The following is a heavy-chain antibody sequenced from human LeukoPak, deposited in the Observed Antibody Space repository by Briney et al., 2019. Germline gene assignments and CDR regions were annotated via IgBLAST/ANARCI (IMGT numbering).Heavy chain of an antibody. CDR3: ARLDIVVVTATRGYFDY. V-gene: IGHV4-34*01. Sequence: PPETLSLTCAVYGGSFSVYYWSWIRQPPGKGLEWIGEINHSGSTNYNPSLKSRVTISVDTSKNQFSLKLSSVTAADTAVYYCARLDIVVVTATRGYFDYWGQGTLVTVSS. J-gene: IGHJ4*02. D-gene: IGHD2-21*02. CDR2: INHSGST. CDR1: GGSFSVYY.